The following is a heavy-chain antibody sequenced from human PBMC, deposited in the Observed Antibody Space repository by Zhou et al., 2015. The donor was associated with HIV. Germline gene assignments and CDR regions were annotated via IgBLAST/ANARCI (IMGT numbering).Heavy chain of an antibody. CDR1: GGTFSSYA. CDR3: ARDAEPYYYESSGYYYGGGWFDP. D-gene: IGHD3-22*01. CDR2: IIPIFGTA. V-gene: IGHV1-69*01. Sequence: QVQLVQSGAEVKKPGSSVKVSCKASGGTFSSYAISWVRQAPGQGLEWMGGIIPIFGTANYAQKFQGRVTITADESTSTAYLELRSLRSEDTAVYYCARDAEPYYYESSGYYYGGGWFDPWGQGTLVTVSS. J-gene: IGHJ5*02.